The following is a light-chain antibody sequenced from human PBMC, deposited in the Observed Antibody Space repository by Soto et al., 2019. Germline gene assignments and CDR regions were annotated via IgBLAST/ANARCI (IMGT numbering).Light chain of an antibody. CDR2: YNS. Sequence: SYELTQPPSVSVAPGKPATITCGGNNIGSESGVHWYQQKPGQAPVVVIYYNSERPSGIPERFSGSNSGNTATLTISRVEAGDEADYYCQVWDTTGDHWVFGGGTKLTVL. J-gene: IGLJ3*02. CDR3: QVWDTTGDHWV. V-gene: IGLV3-21*01. CDR1: NIGSES.